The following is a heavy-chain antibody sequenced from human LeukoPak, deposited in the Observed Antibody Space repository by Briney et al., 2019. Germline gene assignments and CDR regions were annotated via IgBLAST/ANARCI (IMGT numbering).Heavy chain of an antibody. CDR2: ISYDGSKK. V-gene: IGHV3-30-3*01. CDR1: GFTFSSCA. D-gene: IGHD3-22*01. J-gene: IGHJ4*02. CDR3: ATDRGNSGYLDY. Sequence: GGSLRLSCAASGFTFSSCAMHWVRQAPGKGLEWVAVISYDGSKKYYADSVKGRFTISRDDSKNTLYLQMNSLRAEDTAVYYCATDRGNSGYLDYWGQGTLVTVSS.